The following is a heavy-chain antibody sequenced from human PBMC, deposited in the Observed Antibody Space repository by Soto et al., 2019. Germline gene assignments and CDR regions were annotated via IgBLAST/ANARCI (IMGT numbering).Heavy chain of an antibody. V-gene: IGHV3-30*18. CDR2: ISYDGGNK. J-gene: IGHJ3*02. D-gene: IGHD3-22*01. CDR1: GFTFSSYG. CDR3: AKDRGMIVARVDAFDI. Sequence: QVQLVESGGGVVQPGRSLRLSCAASGFTFSSYGMHWVRQAPGKGLEWVAVISYDGGNKYYADSVKGRFTISRDNSKNTLYLQMNSLRAEDTAVYYCAKDRGMIVARVDAFDIWGQGTMVTVSS.